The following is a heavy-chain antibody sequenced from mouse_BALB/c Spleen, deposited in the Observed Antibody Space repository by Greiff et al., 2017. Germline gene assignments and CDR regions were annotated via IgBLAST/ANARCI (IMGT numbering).Heavy chain of an antibody. Sequence: QVQLQQSGPGLVAPSQSLSITCTVSGFSLTGYGVNWVRQPPGKGLEWLGMIWGDGSTDNNSALKSRLSISKDNSKSQVFLKMNSLQTDDTARYYCAGERGGGPAWLAYWGQGTLVTVSA. CDR2: IWGDGST. CDR1: GFSLTGYG. CDR3: AGERGGGPAWLAY. J-gene: IGHJ3*01. V-gene: IGHV2-6-7*01.